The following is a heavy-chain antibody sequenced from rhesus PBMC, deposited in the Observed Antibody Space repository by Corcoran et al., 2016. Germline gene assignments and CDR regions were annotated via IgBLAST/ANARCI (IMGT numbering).Heavy chain of an antibody. CDR1: GLPITTTGTG. J-gene: IGHJ4*01. D-gene: IGHD3-34*01. Sequence: QVTLKESGPALVKPTQTLTLTCPFSGLPITTTGTGVGWIRQPPGKALEWRARIHWNDNKIYSPSLKTRLTISKDTSKNQVVLTLTTMDPVGTATYYCARIWGYWGQGVLVTVSS. CDR3: ARIWGY. V-gene: IGHV2-95*01. CDR2: IHWNDNK.